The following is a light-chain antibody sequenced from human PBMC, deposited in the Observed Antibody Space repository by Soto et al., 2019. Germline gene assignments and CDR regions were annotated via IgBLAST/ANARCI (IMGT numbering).Light chain of an antibody. V-gene: IGKV1-5*03. J-gene: IGKJ1*01. CDR2: KAS. Sequence: DIPMTQSPSTLYASVGDRVTITCRARQSISSWLAWYQQKPGKAPKILIYKASSLESGVPSSFSGSGSGTQFNITISSLQPDDFATYYCQQYNSYWTFGQGTKVEIK. CDR1: QSISSW. CDR3: QQYNSYWT.